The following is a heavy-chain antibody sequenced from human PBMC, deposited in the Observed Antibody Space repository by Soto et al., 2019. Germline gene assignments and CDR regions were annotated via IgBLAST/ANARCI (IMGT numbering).Heavy chain of an antibody. J-gene: IGHJ6*02. Sequence: SETLSLNCTLSGGSISSGGYYWSWIRQHPGKGLEWIGYIYYSGSTYYNPSLKSRVTISVDTSKNQFSLKLSSVTAADTAVYYCARNCGGDCPMYYYGMDVWGQGTTVT. CDR2: IYYSGST. CDR1: GGSISSGGYY. D-gene: IGHD2-21*02. CDR3: ARNCGGDCPMYYYGMDV. V-gene: IGHV4-31*03.